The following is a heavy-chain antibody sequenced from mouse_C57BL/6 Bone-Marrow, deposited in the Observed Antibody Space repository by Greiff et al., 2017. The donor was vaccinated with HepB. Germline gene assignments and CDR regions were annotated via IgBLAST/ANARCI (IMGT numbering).Heavy chain of an antibody. V-gene: IGHV1-47*01. Sequence: VKLQQSGAELVKPGASVKMSCKASGYTFTTYPIEWMKQNHGKSLEWIGNFHPYNDDTKYNEKFKGKATLTVEKSSSTVYLELSRLTSDDSAVYYCARSPLYYDYDAWYFDVWGTGTTVTVSS. CDR1: GYTFTTYP. J-gene: IGHJ1*03. CDR2: FHPYNDDT. CDR3: ARSPLYYDYDAWYFDV. D-gene: IGHD2-4*01.